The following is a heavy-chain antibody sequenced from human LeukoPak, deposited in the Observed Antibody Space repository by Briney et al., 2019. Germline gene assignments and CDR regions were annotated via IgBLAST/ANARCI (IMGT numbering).Heavy chain of an antibody. CDR3: VREARATADT. Sequence: GASLKVSCKASGYTFTAYYMHWVRHAPGQGLEWMGWINCGSGDTNYAQNFQGRVTLTRDTSINTTYMEVTNLNSEDTALHYCVREARATADTWGQGTQVTVSS. D-gene: IGHD1-26*01. V-gene: IGHV1-2*02. CDR1: GYTFTAYY. J-gene: IGHJ5*02. CDR2: INCGSGDT.